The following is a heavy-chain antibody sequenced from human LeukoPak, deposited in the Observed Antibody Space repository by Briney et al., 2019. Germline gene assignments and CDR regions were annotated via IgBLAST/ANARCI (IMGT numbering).Heavy chain of an antibody. CDR3: ARDRLGAAADYFDY. V-gene: IGHV4-4*07. J-gene: IGHJ4*02. CDR2: IYTSGST. CDR1: GGSISSYY. D-gene: IGHD6-13*01. Sequence: SETLSLTCTVSGGSISSYYWSWIRQPAGKGLEWIGRIYTSGSTNYNPSLKSRVTMSVDTSKNQFSLKLSSVTAADTAVYYCARDRLGAAADYFDYWGQGTLVTVSS.